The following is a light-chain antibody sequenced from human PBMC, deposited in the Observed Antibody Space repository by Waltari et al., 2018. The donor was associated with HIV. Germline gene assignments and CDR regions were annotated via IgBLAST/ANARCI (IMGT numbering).Light chain of an antibody. CDR3: MHGQQTPV. CDR1: QNLLPTNGHNY. CDR2: LGA. Sequence: DIAMIQSPDSLAVSPGESASISCRSSQNLLPTNGHNYFDWDLQRPGQAPELLIYLGAQRASGVPDMIAGSGSGTSFILKINRVEAEDVGVYYCMHGQQTPVFGQGTKVEIK. V-gene: IGKV2-28*01. J-gene: IGKJ1*01.